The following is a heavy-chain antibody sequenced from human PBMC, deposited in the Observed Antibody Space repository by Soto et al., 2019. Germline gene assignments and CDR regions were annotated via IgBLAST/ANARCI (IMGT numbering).Heavy chain of an antibody. CDR3: ARDVYEILGRVVRRLDS. J-gene: IGHJ4*02. D-gene: IGHD2-8*01. CDR2: LKRDGRER. CDR1: GFTFGGYL. V-gene: IGHV3-7*03. Sequence: GGSLRLSCSASGFTFGGYLVAGVRQAPGEGLEWVANLKRDGRERYYVDSVKGRFSVSRDNAKNSLYLQMNNLRPEDTAVYYCARDVYEILGRVVRRLDSWGQGTLVTVSS.